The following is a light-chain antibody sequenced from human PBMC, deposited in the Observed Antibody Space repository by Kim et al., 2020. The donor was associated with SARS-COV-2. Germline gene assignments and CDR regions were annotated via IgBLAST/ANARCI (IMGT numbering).Light chain of an antibody. J-gene: IGKJ1*01. CDR1: HSVSSSY. Sequence: PGERVTLSCRASHSVSSSYLTWYQQKPGQAPRLLIYGASTRATGIPARFSGSVSGTDFTLTISSLQPEDFAVYYCQQDYNLPTFGQGTKVDIK. V-gene: IGKV3D-7*01. CDR3: QQDYNLPT. CDR2: GAS.